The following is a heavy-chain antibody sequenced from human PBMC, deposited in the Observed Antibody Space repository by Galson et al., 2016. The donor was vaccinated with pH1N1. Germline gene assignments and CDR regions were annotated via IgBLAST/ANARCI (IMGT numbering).Heavy chain of an antibody. Sequence: SLRLSCAASGFTFSSYKMNWVRQAPGKGLEWVSSISSRSTYTHYEDSLKGRVTISRDNAKNALYLQMNSLRVEDTAVYYCARDGARVGAHGAFDVWGQGTMVTVFS. CDR2: ISSRSTYT. J-gene: IGHJ3*01. D-gene: IGHD3-16*01. CDR1: GFTFSSYK. CDR3: ARDGARVGAHGAFDV. V-gene: IGHV3-21*01.